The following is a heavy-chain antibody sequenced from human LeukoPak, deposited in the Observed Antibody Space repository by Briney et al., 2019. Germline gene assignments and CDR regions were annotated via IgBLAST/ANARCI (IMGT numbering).Heavy chain of an antibody. Sequence: SETLSLTCTVSGGSISSSSYYWGWIRQPPGKGLEWIGSIYYSGSTYYNPSLKSRFTISVHTSKNQFSLKLSSVTAGNAAVYYCARHGIVVVVTANLNNLFEPWGQGTLVTVSS. CDR2: IYYSGST. D-gene: IGHD2-21*02. CDR1: GGSISSSSYY. J-gene: IGHJ5*02. CDR3: ARHGIVVVVTANLNNLFEP. V-gene: IGHV4-39*01.